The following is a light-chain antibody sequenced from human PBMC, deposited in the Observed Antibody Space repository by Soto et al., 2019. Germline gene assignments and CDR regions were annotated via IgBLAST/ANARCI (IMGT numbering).Light chain of an antibody. J-gene: IGKJ4*01. CDR3: QQYGSS. CDR1: QSVSSSY. CDR2: GAS. Sequence: EIVLTQSRGTLSLSPGERATLSCRASQSVSSSYLAWYQQKPGQAPRLLIYGASSRATGIPDRFSGSGSGTDFTFTISRLEPEDFAVYYCQQYGSSFGGGTKVDIK. V-gene: IGKV3-20*01.